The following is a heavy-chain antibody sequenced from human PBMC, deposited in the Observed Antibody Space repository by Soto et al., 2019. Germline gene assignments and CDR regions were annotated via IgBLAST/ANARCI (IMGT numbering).Heavy chain of an antibody. J-gene: IGHJ4*02. CDR3: AREQGIAAAGNFDY. CDR1: GGTFSSYT. Sequence: GASVKVSCKASGGTFSSYTISWVRQAPGQGLEWMGRIIPILGIANYAQKFQGRVTITADKSTSTAYMELSSLRSEDTAVYYCAREQGIAAAGNFDYWGQGTLVTVSS. D-gene: IGHD6-13*01. V-gene: IGHV1-69*04. CDR2: IIPILGIA.